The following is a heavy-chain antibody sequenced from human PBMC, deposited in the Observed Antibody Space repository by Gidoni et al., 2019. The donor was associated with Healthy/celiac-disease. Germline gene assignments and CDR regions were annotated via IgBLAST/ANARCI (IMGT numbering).Heavy chain of an antibody. D-gene: IGHD1-26*01. Sequence: VQLVEHGGGVVQPGRSLRLSCAASGFTFSSYAMHWVRQAPGKGLEWVAVISYDGSNKYYADSVKGRFTISRDNSKNTLYLQMNSLRAEDTAVYYCAKSTRPWELTYYFDYWGQGTLVTVSS. J-gene: IGHJ4*02. V-gene: IGHV3-30*18. CDR2: ISYDGSNK. CDR3: AKSTRPWELTYYFDY. CDR1: GFTFSSYA.